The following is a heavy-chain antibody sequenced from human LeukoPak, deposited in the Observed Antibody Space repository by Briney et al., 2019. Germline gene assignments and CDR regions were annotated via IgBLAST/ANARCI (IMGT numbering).Heavy chain of an antibody. D-gene: IGHD1-26*01. CDR2: IKQDGSEK. CDR3: ARDSGSQSFDY. CDR1: GFTFSSYW. J-gene: IGHJ4*02. V-gene: IGHV3-7*04. Sequence: PVGSLRLSCAASGFTFSSYWRSCVRQAPGKGLEWVANIKQDGSEKYSVDSVKGRFTISRDNAKNSLYLQMNSLRAEDTAVYYCARDSGSQSFDYWGQGTLVTVSS.